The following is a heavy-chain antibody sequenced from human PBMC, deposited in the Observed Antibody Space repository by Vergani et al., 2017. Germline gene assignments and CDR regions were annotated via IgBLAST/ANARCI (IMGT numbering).Heavy chain of an antibody. Sequence: VQLVESGGGVVQPGRSLRLSCAASGFTFSSYAMHWVRQAPGKGLEWVAVIWYDGSNTYYADSVKGRFTISRDNSKNTLYLQMNSLRAEDTAVYYCARVPVWFGELPESDNDAFDIWGQGTMVTVSS. CDR2: IWYDGSNT. CDR1: GFTFSSYA. V-gene: IGHV3-33*01. J-gene: IGHJ3*02. D-gene: IGHD3-10*01. CDR3: ARVPVWFGELPESDNDAFDI.